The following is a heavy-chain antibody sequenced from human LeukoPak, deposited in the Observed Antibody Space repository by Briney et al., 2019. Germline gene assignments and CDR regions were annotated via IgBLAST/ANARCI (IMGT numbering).Heavy chain of an antibody. CDR1: GFTFSSYW. D-gene: IGHD1-1*01. CDR3: AKVRYTWNEAIDY. J-gene: IGHJ4*02. CDR2: IQQDGSEK. V-gene: IGHV3-7*05. Sequence: GGSLRLSCAASGFTFSSYWMSWIRQAPGKGLEWVANIQQDGSEKYYVDSVKGRFTISRDNAKNSLYLHMNSLRAEDTAVYYCAKVRYTWNEAIDYWGQGTLVTVSS.